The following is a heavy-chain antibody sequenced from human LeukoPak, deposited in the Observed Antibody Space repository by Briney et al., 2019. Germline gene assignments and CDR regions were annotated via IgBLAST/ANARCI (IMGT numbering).Heavy chain of an antibody. D-gene: IGHD2-15*01. CDR3: ARGRVVVVAATGHYFDY. Sequence: PSETLSLTCAVYGGSFSGYYWSWIRQPPGKGLEWIGEINHSGSINYNPSLKSRVTISVDTSKNQFSLKLSSVTAADTAVYYCARGRVVVVAATGHYFDYWGQGTLVTVSS. J-gene: IGHJ4*02. V-gene: IGHV4-34*01. CDR1: GGSFSGYY. CDR2: INHSGSI.